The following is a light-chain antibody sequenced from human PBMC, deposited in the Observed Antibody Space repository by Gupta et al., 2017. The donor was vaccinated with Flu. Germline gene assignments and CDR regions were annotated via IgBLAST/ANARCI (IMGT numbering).Light chain of an antibody. CDR2: DVS. CDR3: CSYAGRYTWV. Sequence: QSVLTQPGSVSGSPGQSVTISCTGSSSDVGLYEYVSWYQHHPGKVPSLIIYDVSRRPSGVSDRFSASKSGNTASLTISGLQAEDDADYHCCSYAGRYTWVFGGGTKVTVL. V-gene: IGLV2-11*01. CDR1: SSDVGLYEY. J-gene: IGLJ2*01.